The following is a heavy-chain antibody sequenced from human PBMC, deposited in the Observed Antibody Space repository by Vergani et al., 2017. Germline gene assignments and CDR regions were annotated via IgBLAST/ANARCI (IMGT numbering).Heavy chain of an antibody. CDR1: GGSFSGYY. V-gene: IGHV4-34*01. CDR2: INHSGST. D-gene: IGHD1-26*01. CDR3: ARFRLYSGSYRAFDY. J-gene: IGHJ4*02. Sequence: QVQLQQWGAGLLKPSETLSLTCAVYGGSFSGYYWSWIRQPPGKGLEWIGEINHSGSTNYNPSLKSRVTISVDTSKKQFSLKLSSVTAADTAVYYCARFRLYSGSYRAFDYWGQGTLVTVSS.